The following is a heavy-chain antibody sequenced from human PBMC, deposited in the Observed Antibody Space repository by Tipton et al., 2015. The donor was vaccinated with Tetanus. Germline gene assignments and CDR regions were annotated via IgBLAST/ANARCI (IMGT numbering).Heavy chain of an antibody. CDR2: IYYNGDT. V-gene: IGHV4-59*01. Sequence: TLSLTCTVSGGSFSLYYWNWIRQSPGKGLEWLGNIYYNGDTDYNPSLRGRATISLDKAKNHFSLRLRSVTAADTALYYCVRSHVFRLTLFGEEIPRSGRFDPWGQGTLVTVSS. CDR1: GGSFSLYY. CDR3: VRSHVFRLTLFGEEIPRSGRFDP. D-gene: IGHD3-3*01. J-gene: IGHJ5*02.